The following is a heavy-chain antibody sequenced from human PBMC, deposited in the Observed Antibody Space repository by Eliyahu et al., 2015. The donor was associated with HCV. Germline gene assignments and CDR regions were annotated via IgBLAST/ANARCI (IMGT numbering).Heavy chain of an antibody. Sequence: QVQLQESGPGLVKTSQTLSLTCTVSGGSIFSGSFYWTWIRQPAGKGLDWIGGIYTSGTTNYNPSLESRVTILIDTSKNQFSLKLSSVTAADTAVYYCVGGKTSSTFDYWGQGTLVTVSS. J-gene: IGHJ4*02. CDR2: IYTSGTT. CDR3: VGGKTSSTFDY. CDR1: GGSIFSGSFY. V-gene: IGHV4-61*02. D-gene: IGHD6-13*01.